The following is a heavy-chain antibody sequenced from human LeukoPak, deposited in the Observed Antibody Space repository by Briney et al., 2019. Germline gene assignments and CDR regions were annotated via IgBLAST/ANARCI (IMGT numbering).Heavy chain of an antibody. V-gene: IGHV4-31*03. J-gene: IGHJ3*02. D-gene: IGHD1-7*01. CDR2: IYYSGST. CDR3: ARVGAFGTTRAFDI. CDR1: GGSISSGGYY. Sequence: SETLSLTCTVSGGSISSGGYYWSWIRQHPGKGLGWIGYIYYSGSTYYNPSLKSRVTISVDTSKNQFSLKLSSVTAADTAVYYCARVGAFGTTRAFDIWGQGTMVTVSS.